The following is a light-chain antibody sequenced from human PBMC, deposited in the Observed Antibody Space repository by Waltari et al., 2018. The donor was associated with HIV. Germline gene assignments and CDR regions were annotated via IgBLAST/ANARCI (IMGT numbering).Light chain of an antibody. V-gene: IGKV1-39*01. CDR1: QTIAKF. CDR3: QQTHSAPWT. J-gene: IGKJ1*01. Sequence: DLQMTQSPSTLSASVGDRVTVSCRANQTIAKFLNWYQHKPGEAPNLLISSASNLHGGVPSRFGASGSGTDFALTITSLQPEDFVVYYCQQTHSAPWTFGQGTKIDIK. CDR2: SAS.